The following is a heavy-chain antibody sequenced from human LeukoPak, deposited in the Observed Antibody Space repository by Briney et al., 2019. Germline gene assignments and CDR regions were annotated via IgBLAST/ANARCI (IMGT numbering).Heavy chain of an antibody. D-gene: IGHD3-9*01. CDR1: GYTFTSYG. CDR2: ISAYNGNT. J-gene: IGHJ4*02. Sequence: ASVKVSCTASGYTFTSYGISWVRQAPGQGLEWMGWISAYNGNTNYAQKLQGRVTMTTDTSTSTAYMELRSLRSDGTAVYYCARVLRGAYYDILTGRADYWGQGTLVTVSS. V-gene: IGHV1-18*01. CDR3: ARVLRGAYYDILTGRADY.